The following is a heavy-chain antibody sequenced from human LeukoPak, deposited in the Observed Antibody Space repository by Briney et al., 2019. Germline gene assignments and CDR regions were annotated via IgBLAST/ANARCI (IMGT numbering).Heavy chain of an antibody. V-gene: IGHV4-34*01. D-gene: IGHD1-1*01. CDR1: GGSFSGYY. J-gene: IGHJ4*02. CDR3: ARQVLDGGERLQTFDY. Sequence: SETLSLTCAVYGGSFSGYYWSWIRQPPGKGLEWIGEINHSGSTNYNPSLKSRVTISVDTSKNQFSLKLRSVTAADTAVYYCARQVLDGGERLQTFDYWGQGTLVTVSS. CDR2: INHSGST.